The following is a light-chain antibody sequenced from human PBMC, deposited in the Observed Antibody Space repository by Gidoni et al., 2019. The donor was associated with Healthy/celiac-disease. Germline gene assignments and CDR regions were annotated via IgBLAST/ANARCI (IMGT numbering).Light chain of an antibody. Sequence: DIQMTPSLSSLSASVGDRVTITCRASQSISSYLNWYQQKPGKDPKLLIYAASSLQRGVPSRFSGSGSGTDFTLTISSLQPEDFATYYCLQTYSTPYTFGQGTKLEIK. CDR2: AAS. J-gene: IGKJ2*01. CDR1: QSISSY. CDR3: LQTYSTPYT. V-gene: IGKV1-39*01.